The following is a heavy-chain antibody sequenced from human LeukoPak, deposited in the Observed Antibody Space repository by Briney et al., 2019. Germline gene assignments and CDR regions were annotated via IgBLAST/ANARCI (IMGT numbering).Heavy chain of an antibody. V-gene: IGHV4-39*01. D-gene: IGHD3-22*01. CDR1: GGSISSSSYY. CDR2: IYYSGST. CDR3: ARVTPYYYDEEALFDY. J-gene: IGHJ4*02. Sequence: SETLSLTCTVSGGSISSSSYYRGWIRQPPGKGLEWIGSIYYSGSTYYNPSLKSRVTISVDTSKNQFTLKLSSVTAADTAVYYCARVTPYYYDEEALFDYWGQGTLVTVSS.